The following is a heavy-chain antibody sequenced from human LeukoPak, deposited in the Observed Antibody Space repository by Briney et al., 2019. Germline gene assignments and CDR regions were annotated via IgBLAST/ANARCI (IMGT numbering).Heavy chain of an antibody. V-gene: IGHV1-2*02. CDR2: INPNSGGT. J-gene: IGHJ4*02. CDR1: GYTFTGYY. CDR3: ARDIIVGATIQDY. Sequence: ASVKVSCKGSGYTFTGYYMHWVRQAPGQGLEWMGWINPNSGGTNYAQKFQGRVTMTRDTSISTAYMELSRLRSDDTAVYYCARDIIVGATIQDYWGQGTLVTVSS. D-gene: IGHD1-26*01.